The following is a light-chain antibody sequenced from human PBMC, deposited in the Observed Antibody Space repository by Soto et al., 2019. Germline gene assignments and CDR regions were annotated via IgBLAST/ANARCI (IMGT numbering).Light chain of an antibody. J-gene: IGKJ1*01. CDR1: QSVSSCY. CDR3: QHYGSSPRT. Sequence: EIVLTQSPGTLSLSPGERATLSCRASQSVSSCYLAWYQQKPGQAPRLLIYGASSRATSIPDRFTGSGSGTKFTITISRLEPEDFAVYDGQHYGSSPRTFGQGTKVEIK. CDR2: GAS. V-gene: IGKV3-20*01.